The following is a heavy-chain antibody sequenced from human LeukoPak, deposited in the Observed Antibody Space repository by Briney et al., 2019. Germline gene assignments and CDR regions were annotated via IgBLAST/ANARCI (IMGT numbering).Heavy chain of an antibody. CDR2: ISSSRRTI. V-gene: IGHV3-48*01. J-gene: IGHJ6*03. D-gene: IGHD5-24*01. Sequence: GGSLRLSCAASGFTFSSYNINWVRQAPGKGLEWVSYISSSRRTISYADSVKGRFTISRDNSKNTLYLQMNSLRAEDTAVYYCAKDRDGDGWDYYYYMDVWGKGTTVTISS. CDR3: AKDRDGDGWDYYYYMDV. CDR1: GFTFSSYN.